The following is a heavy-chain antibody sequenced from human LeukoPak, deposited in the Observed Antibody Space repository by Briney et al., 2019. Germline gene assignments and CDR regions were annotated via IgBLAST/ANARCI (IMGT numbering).Heavy chain of an antibody. J-gene: IGHJ4*02. CDR2: IYYSGST. V-gene: IGHV4-59*08. CDR1: GGSISSYY. CDR3: ASSGYSYGNFDY. Sequence: PSETLSLTCTVSGGSISSYYWSWIRQPPGKGLEWIGYIYYSGSTNYNPSLKSRVTISVDTSKNQFSLKLSPVTAADTAVYYCASSGYSYGNFDYWGQGTLVTVSS. D-gene: IGHD5-18*01.